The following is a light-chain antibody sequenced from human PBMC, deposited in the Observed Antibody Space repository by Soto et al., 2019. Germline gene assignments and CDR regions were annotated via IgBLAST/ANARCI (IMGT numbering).Light chain of an antibody. J-gene: IGKJ2*01. CDR3: QQYNSYSMYT. V-gene: IGKV1-5*01. CDR1: QSISSW. Sequence: DIQMTQSPSTLSASVGDRVTITCRASQSISSWLAWYQQKPGKAPKLLIYDASSLESGVPSRFSGSGSGTEFTLTISNLQPDDFATYYCQQYNSYSMYTFGQGTKVDIK. CDR2: DAS.